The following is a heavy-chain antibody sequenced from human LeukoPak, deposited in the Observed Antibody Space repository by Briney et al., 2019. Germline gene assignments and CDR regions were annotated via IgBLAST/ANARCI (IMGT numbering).Heavy chain of an antibody. J-gene: IGHJ4*02. Sequence: SETLSLTCTVSGDSLRTTTYYWNWIRQPPGKGLEWIGGLYHSGTIYYNPSLKSRVTISADKSKNHFSLKLTSVTAADTAVYYCARDGVVIAAAGTAFDYWGQGTLVTVSS. D-gene: IGHD6-13*01. CDR3: ARDGVVIAAAGTAFDY. CDR1: GDSLRTTTYY. CDR2: LYHSGTI. V-gene: IGHV4-39*07.